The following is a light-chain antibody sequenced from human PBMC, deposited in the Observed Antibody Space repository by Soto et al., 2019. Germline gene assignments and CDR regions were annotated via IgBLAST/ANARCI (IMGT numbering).Light chain of an antibody. V-gene: IGLV2-8*01. CDR1: SSDVGGYSY. J-gene: IGLJ1*01. CDR2: EVT. Sequence: QSVLTQPPSASGSPGQSVTISCTGTSSDVGGYSYVSWYQQHPGEAPKLMIYEVTKRPSGVPDRFSGSRSGNTASLTVSGLQAEDEADYFCCSHAGDNTYVFGTGTKVTVL. CDR3: CSHAGDNTYV.